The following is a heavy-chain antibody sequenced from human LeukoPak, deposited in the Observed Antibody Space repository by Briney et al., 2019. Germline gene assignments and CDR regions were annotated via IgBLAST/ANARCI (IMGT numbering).Heavy chain of an antibody. V-gene: IGHV1-2*02. CDR3: ARKRGVGVDTNAFDM. Sequence: ASVNVSCKASGYTITGYYMHWVRQAPGQGLEWMGWINANNDGSVYAQKFQGRVTMTRDTSINTAYMELSRLRSDDTAVYYCARKRGVGVDTNAFDMWGQGTMVTVSS. J-gene: IGHJ3*02. CDR1: GYTITGYY. D-gene: IGHD3-3*01. CDR2: INANNDGS.